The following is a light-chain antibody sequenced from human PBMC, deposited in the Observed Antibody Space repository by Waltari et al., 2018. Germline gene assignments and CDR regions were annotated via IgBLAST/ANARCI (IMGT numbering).Light chain of an antibody. CDR1: QTSNNNF. CDR3: QQYDGSVLT. CDR2: GAS. Sequence: IVLTQSPDTLSLSPGQRATFSCRASQTSNNNFLVWYQQKPGQAPRLIIHGASSRATGFPDRFSGSGSGTDFTLTISSLKPEDSAVYYCQQYDGSVLTFGGGTKVEI. V-gene: IGKV3-20*01. J-gene: IGKJ4*01.